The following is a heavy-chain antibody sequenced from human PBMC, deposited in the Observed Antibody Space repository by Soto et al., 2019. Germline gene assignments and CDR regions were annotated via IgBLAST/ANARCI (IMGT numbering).Heavy chain of an antibody. J-gene: IGHJ4*02. CDR1: GGSISSGGYY. D-gene: IGHD4-17*01. CDR3: ARVSPDYGDYWGRLDY. V-gene: IGHV4-31*03. Sequence: SETLSLTCTVSGGSISSGGYYWSWIRQHPGKGLEWIGYIYYSGSTYYNPSLKSRVTISVDTSKNQFSLKLSSVTAADTAVYYCARVSPDYGDYWGRLDYWGQGTLVTVSS. CDR2: IYYSGST.